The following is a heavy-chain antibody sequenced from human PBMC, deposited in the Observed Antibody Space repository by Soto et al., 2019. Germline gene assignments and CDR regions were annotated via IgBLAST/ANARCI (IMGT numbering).Heavy chain of an antibody. CDR2: ISSSSSTI. Sequence: GGSLRLSCAASGFTFSSYSMNWVRQAPGKGLEWVSYISSSSSTIYYADSVKGRFTISRDNAKNSLYLQMNSLRDEDTAVYYCARDQYPIVVVPAATRGGFDPWGQGTLVTVSS. J-gene: IGHJ5*02. CDR1: GFTFSSYS. D-gene: IGHD2-2*01. V-gene: IGHV3-48*02. CDR3: ARDQYPIVVVPAATRGGFDP.